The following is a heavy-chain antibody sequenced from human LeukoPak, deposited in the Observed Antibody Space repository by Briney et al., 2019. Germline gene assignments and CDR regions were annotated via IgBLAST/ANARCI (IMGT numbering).Heavy chain of an antibody. J-gene: IGHJ4*02. CDR1: RFTFSSYA. Sequence: GGSLRLSCAASRFTFSSYAMSWVRQAPGKGLEWVSAISGSGGSTYYADSVKGRFTISRDNSKNTLYLQMNSLRAEDTAVYYCAKDPYDTPYYFDYWGQGTLVTVSS. CDR2: ISGSGGST. D-gene: IGHD3-9*01. V-gene: IGHV3-23*01. CDR3: AKDPYDTPYYFDY.